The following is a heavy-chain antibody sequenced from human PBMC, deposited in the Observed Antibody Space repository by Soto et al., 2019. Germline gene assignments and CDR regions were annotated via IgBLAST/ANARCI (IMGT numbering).Heavy chain of an antibody. J-gene: IGHJ4*02. D-gene: IGHD2-2*01. CDR3: AKVGLAVVVPAAVSLDFYY. V-gene: IGHV3-23*01. Sequence: VQLLESGGGLVQPGGSLRLSCAASGFTFSSYAMSWVRQAPGKGLEWVSAISGSGGSTYYADSVKGRFTISRDNSKNTLYLQMNRLRAEDTAVYYCAKVGLAVVVPAAVSLDFYYWGQGTLVTVSS. CDR2: ISGSGGST. CDR1: GFTFSSYA.